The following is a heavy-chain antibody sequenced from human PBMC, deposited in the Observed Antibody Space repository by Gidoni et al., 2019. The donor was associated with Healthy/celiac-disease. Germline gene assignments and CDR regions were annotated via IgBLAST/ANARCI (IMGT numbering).Heavy chain of an antibody. J-gene: IGHJ6*03. CDR3: AKDRSSIHYYYYYMDV. D-gene: IGHD2-2*01. CDR2: ISYDGSNK. V-gene: IGHV3-30*18. CDR1: GFPFSSYG. Sequence: QVQLVESGGGVVQPGRSLRLSCAASGFPFSSYGMHWVRQAPGKGLEWVAVISYDGSNKYYADAVKGRFTISRDNSKNTLYLQMNSLRAEDTAVYYCAKDRSSIHYYYYYMDVWGKGTTVTVSS.